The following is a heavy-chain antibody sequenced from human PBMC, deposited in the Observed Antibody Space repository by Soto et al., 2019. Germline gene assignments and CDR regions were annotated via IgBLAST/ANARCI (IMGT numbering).Heavy chain of an antibody. CDR2: ISSSSSYI. CDR3: ARDQPIGVVIKVIAFDI. J-gene: IGHJ3*02. D-gene: IGHD3-3*01. Sequence: GGSLRLSCAASGFTFSSYSMNWVRQAPGKGLEWVSSISSSSSYIYYADSVKGRFTISRDNAKNSLYLQMNSLRAEDTAVYYCARDQPIGVVIKVIAFDIWGQGTMVTVSS. CDR1: GFTFSSYS. V-gene: IGHV3-21*01.